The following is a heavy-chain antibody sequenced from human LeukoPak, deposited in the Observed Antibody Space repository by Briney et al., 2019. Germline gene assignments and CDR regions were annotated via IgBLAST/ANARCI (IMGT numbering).Heavy chain of an antibody. CDR1: GGSISSSSYY. D-gene: IGHD4-11*01. V-gene: IGHV4-39*02. CDR3: AREQQLVDY. J-gene: IGHJ4*02. CDR2: IYYSGST. Sequence: SETLSLTCTVSGGSISSSSYYWGWIRQPPGKGLEWIGSIYYSGSTYYNPSLKSRVTISVDTSKNQFSLKLSSVTAADAAVYYCAREQQLVDYWGQGTLVTVSS.